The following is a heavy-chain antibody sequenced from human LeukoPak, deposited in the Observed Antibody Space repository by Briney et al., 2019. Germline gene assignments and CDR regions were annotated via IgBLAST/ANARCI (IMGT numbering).Heavy chain of an antibody. V-gene: IGHV1-18*01. J-gene: IGHJ6*03. D-gene: IGHD1-26*01. CDR2: ISAYNGNT. Sequence: ASVKVSCKASGYTFTSYGISWVRQAPGQGLEWMGWISAYNGNTNYAQKLQGRVTMTTDTSTSTAYMELRSLRSDDTAVYYCARAKVGATYKILPYYMDVWGKGTTVTVSS. CDR1: GYTFTSYG. CDR3: ARAKVGATYKILPYYMDV.